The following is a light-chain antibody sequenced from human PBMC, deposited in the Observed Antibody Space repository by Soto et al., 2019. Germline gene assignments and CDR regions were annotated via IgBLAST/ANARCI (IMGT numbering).Light chain of an antibody. V-gene: IGKV3-15*01. Sequence: EPLLPQSPATLSVSRGERGTLSYRASQSLTSYLAWYHQTPGQAPRLLISRAATRAPGIPARFSGSGSGTEFSLTISILQSEDIAVYYCQQYNHCPMTFGQGTRLEIK. CDR2: RAA. CDR3: QQYNHCPMT. CDR1: QSLTSY. J-gene: IGKJ5*01.